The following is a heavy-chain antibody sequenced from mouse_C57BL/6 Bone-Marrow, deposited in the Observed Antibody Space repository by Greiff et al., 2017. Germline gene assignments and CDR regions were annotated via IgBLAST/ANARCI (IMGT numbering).Heavy chain of an antibody. CDR1: GFTFSDYG. D-gene: IGHD1-1*01. Sequence: EVKLMESGGGLVQPGGSLKLSCAASGFTFSDYGMAWVRQAPRKGPEWVAFISNLAYSIYYADTVTGRFTISRENAKNTLYLEMSSLVSEDTAMYYCARRDYYWFAYWGQGTLVTVSA. J-gene: IGHJ3*01. V-gene: IGHV5-15*01. CDR2: ISNLAYSI. CDR3: ARRDYYWFAY.